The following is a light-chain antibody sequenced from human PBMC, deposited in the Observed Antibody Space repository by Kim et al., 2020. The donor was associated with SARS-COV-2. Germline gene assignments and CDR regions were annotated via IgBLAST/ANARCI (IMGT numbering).Light chain of an antibody. V-gene: IGKV3-20*01. Sequence: LAPGERATLSCRARQSVSSSSLAWYQQKSGQAPRLLIFGASSRATGIPDRFSGSGSGTDFTLTISRLEPEDLAVYYCHHYGSSPDTFGGGTKLEIK. CDR1: QSVSSSS. J-gene: IGKJ4*01. CDR2: GAS. CDR3: HHYGSSPDT.